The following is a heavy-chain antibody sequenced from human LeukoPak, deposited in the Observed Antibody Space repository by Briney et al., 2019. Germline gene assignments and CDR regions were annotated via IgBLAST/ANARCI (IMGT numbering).Heavy chain of an antibody. Sequence: GGSLRLSCAAPGFTFSNSWMHWVRHVPGKGLLWVSRMNSDGSITNYADSVKGRFTISRDNARNTLYLQIHTLTVEDTAVYYCARAGSFRFDYWGQGTLVTVSS. V-gene: IGHV3-74*01. CDR3: ARAGSFRFDY. CDR1: GFTFSNSW. J-gene: IGHJ4*02. D-gene: IGHD1-14*01. CDR2: MNSDGSIT.